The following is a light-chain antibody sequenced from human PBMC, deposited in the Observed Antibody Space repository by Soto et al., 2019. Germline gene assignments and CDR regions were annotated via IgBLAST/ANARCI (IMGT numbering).Light chain of an antibody. CDR1: QGISNY. CDR3: QKHNSAPFT. J-gene: IGKJ3*01. Sequence: DIPMTQSPSSLSASVGDRVTITCRARQGISNYLAWYQQKPGNVPKLLIYSSSTLQLGVPPRFSGSGSGTDFTLTISSLQPEDVAPYYCQKHNSAPFTFGPGTKVHIK. CDR2: SSS. V-gene: IGKV1-27*01.